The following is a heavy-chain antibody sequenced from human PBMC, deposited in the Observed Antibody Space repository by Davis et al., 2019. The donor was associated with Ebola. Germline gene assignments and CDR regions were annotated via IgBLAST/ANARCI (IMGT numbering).Heavy chain of an antibody. Sequence: GESLKISCAASGFTFSSYGMHWVRQAPGKGLEWVAVISYDGSDKYYADSVRGRFSISRDNTKTTVHLQMNSLRPEDTAVYYCAKDFTDSYDFYYFDSWGQGTLLTVSS. J-gene: IGHJ4*02. D-gene: IGHD5-18*01. V-gene: IGHV3-30*18. CDR2: ISYDGSDK. CDR1: GFTFSSYG. CDR3: AKDFTDSYDFYYFDS.